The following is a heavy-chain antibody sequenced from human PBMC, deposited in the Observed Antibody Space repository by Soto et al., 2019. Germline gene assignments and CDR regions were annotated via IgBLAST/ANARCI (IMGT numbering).Heavy chain of an antibody. CDR2: ISADNGNT. CDR1: GYTFTNYG. Sequence: ASVKVSCKASGYTFTNYGISWVRQAPGQGLEWMGWISADNGNTNYPQKLQGRVTMTTDTSTSTAHMELGSLRSDDTAVYYCARDPYCSGGSCYSLLHYYYMDVWGKGTTVTVSS. D-gene: IGHD2-15*01. CDR3: ARDPYCSGGSCYSLLHYYYMDV. V-gene: IGHV1-18*01. J-gene: IGHJ6*03.